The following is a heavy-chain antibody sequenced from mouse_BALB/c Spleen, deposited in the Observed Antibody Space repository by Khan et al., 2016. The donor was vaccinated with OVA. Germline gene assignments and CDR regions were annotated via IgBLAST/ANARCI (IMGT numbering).Heavy chain of an antibody. CDR3: GNGNYGWFAY. V-gene: IGHV5-9-1*01. J-gene: IGHJ3*01. D-gene: IGHD2-1*01. Sequence: EVELVESGGGLVEPGGSLKLSCAASGFTFSSFVMSWVRQTPEKRLEWVATISSAATYTYYPDSVKGRFTISRDNAKNTLYLQMNSLRSDDTAIYSCGNGNYGWFAYWGQGTLVTVST. CDR1: GFTFSSFV. CDR2: ISSAATYT.